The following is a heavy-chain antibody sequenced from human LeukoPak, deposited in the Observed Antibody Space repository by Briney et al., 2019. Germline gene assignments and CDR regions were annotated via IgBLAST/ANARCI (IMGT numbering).Heavy chain of an antibody. D-gene: IGHD3-10*01. Sequence: PSETLSLTCAVYGGSFSGYYWSWIRQPPGKGLEWIGEINHSGSTNYNPSLKSRVTISVDTSKNQFSLKLSSVTAADTAVYYCARPGGSGSYFDYWGQGTPVTVSS. CDR3: ARPGGSGSYFDY. CDR2: INHSGST. V-gene: IGHV4-34*01. CDR1: GGSFSGYY. J-gene: IGHJ4*02.